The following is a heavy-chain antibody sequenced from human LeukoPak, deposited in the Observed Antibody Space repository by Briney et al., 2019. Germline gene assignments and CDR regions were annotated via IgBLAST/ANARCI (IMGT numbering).Heavy chain of an antibody. CDR2: IYYSGST. CDR3: ARLAAPDGFVWFDP. J-gene: IGHJ5*02. CDR1: GGSISSYY. D-gene: IGHD3-10*01. V-gene: IGHV4-59*08. Sequence: PSVTLSLTCTVSGGSISSYYWSWIRQPPGKGLEWIGYIYYSGSTNYNPSLKSRVTISVDTSKNQFSLKLSSVTAADTAVYYCARLAAPDGFVWFDPWGQGTLVTVSS.